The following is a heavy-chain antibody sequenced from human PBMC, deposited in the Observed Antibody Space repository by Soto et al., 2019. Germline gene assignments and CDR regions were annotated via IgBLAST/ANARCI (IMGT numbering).Heavy chain of an antibody. CDR1: GGSISSSSYY. D-gene: IGHD3-16*01. CDR3: ARGLIMTIITHASDI. J-gene: IGHJ3*02. V-gene: IGHV4-39*01. Sequence: SETLSLTCTVSGGSISSSSYYWGWIRQPPGKGLEWIGSIYYSGSTYYNPSLKSRVTISVDTSKNQFSLKLSSVTAADTAVYYCARGLIMTIITHASDIWGQGTMVTLSS. CDR2: IYYSGST.